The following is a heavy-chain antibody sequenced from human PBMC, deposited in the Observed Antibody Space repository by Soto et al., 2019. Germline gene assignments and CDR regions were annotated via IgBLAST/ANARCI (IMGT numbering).Heavy chain of an antibody. CDR1: GFTFSSCE. CDR2: ISNTGNTI. CDR3: ATGLRGYSYGLEY. Sequence: EVQLVESGGGLVQPGGSLRLSCAASGFTFSSCEMNWVRQAPGKGLEWVSYISNTGNTIFYADSVRGRFTISRDNAKKSLFLQMSSLRAEDTAVYYCATGLRGYSYGLEYWGQGTLVTVSS. D-gene: IGHD2-15*01. V-gene: IGHV3-48*03. J-gene: IGHJ4*02.